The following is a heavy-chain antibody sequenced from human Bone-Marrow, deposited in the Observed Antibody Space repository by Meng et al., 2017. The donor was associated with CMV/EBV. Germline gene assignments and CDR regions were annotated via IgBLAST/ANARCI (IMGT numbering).Heavy chain of an antibody. V-gene: IGHV1-69*10. CDR3: ARGVNCGRKCYFDY. J-gene: IGHJ4*02. CDR1: GGTFSSYA. CDR2: IIRITGIA. D-gene: IGHD1-1*01. Sequence: SVKVSCKASGGTFSSYAISWVRQAPGQGLEWMGGIIRITGIANYAQKFQGRVTITADKSTSTAYMKLSSVGSEDTAVYYCARGVNCGRKCYFDYWGQGTLVTVSS.